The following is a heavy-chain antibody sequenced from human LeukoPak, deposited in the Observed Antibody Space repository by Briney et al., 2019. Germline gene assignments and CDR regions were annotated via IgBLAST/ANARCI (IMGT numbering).Heavy chain of an antibody. Sequence: PSETLSLTCAVYGGSFSGYYWSWIRQPPGKGLEWIGEINHSGSTNYNPSLKSRVTISVDTSKNQFSPKLSSVTAADTAVYYCASSSWYLRAFDIWGQGTMVTVSS. CDR2: INHSGST. V-gene: IGHV4-34*01. CDR1: GGSFSGYY. CDR3: ASSSWYLRAFDI. J-gene: IGHJ3*02. D-gene: IGHD6-13*01.